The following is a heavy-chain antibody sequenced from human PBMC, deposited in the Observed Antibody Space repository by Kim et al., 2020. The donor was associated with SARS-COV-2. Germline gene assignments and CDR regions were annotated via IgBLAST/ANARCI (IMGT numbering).Heavy chain of an antibody. CDR2: GSIH. V-gene: IGHV3-23*01. CDR3: ANPRQPDY. D-gene: IGHD6-13*01. Sequence: GSIHHYAAPVNGRFTISRDNSKNTLYLQMSRLRAEDTTIYYCANPRQPDYWGQGTLVTVAS. J-gene: IGHJ4*02.